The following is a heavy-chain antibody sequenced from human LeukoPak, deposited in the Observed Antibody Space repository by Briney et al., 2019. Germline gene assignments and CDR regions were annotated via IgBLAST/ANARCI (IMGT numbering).Heavy chain of an antibody. Sequence: SETLSLTCTVSGGSISSYYWSWIRQPPGKGLEWIGYIYYSGSTGSNPSLKSRVTISVDTSKNQFSLKLSSVTAADTAVYYCARGGDYDGPNGFDPWGQGTLVTVSS. J-gene: IGHJ5*02. CDR2: IYYSGST. V-gene: IGHV4-59*01. D-gene: IGHD4-17*01. CDR1: GGSISSYY. CDR3: ARGGDYDGPNGFDP.